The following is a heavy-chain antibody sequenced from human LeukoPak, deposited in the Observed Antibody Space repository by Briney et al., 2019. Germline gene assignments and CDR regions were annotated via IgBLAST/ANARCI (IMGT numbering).Heavy chain of an antibody. CDR1: GFTFSSSA. CDR3: AKEIVAASTIDY. J-gene: IGHJ4*02. V-gene: IGHV3-23*01. CDR2: ISGSGGST. D-gene: IGHD5-12*01. Sequence: GVSLRLSCAASGFTFSSSAMSWVRQAPGKGLEWVSAISGSGGSTYYADSVKGRFTISRDNSKNTLYLQMNSLRAEDTAVYYCAKEIVAASTIDYWGQGTLVTVS.